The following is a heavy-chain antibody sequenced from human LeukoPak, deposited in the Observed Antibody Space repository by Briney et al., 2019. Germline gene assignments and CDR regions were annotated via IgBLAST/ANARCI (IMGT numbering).Heavy chain of an antibody. D-gene: IGHD2-2*01. V-gene: IGHV1-18*01. CDR1: GYTFTSYR. J-gene: IGHJ4*02. CDR2: ISAYNGNT. Sequence: AAVTVSFKASGYTFTSYRISGVRQAPGQGREWMGWISAYNGNTNYVQKLQGRVTMPTDTSTSTAYMELRSLRSDDTAVYYCARYQGDIVVVPAAMMGVFDYWGQGTLVTVSS. CDR3: ARYQGDIVVVPAAMMGVFDY.